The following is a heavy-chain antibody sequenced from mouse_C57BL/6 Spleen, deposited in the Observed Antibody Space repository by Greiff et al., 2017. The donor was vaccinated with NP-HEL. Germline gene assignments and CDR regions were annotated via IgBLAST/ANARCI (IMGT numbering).Heavy chain of an antibody. D-gene: IGHD1-1*01. V-gene: IGHV5-6*02. CDR2: ISSGGSYT. CDR1: GFTFSSYG. CDR3: ARGTTVVATYYAMDY. Sequence: EVKLVESGGDLVKPGGSLKLSCAASGFTFSSYGMSWVRQTPDKRLEWVATISSGGSYTYYPDSVKGRFTISRDNAKNTLYLQMSSLKSEDTAMYYCARGTTVVATYYAMDYWGQGTSVTVSS. J-gene: IGHJ4*01.